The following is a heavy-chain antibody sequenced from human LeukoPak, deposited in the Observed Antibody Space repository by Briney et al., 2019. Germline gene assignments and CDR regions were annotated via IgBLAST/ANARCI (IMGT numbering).Heavy chain of an antibody. D-gene: IGHD2-2*01. CDR1: GYTFTSYG. Sequence: ASVKVSCKASGYTFTSYGISWVRQAPGQGLEWMGWISAYNGNTNYAQKLQGRVTMTTDTSTRTAYMELRSLRADDTAVYYCARACSSTSCYGTDAFDIWGQGTMVSVSS. V-gene: IGHV1-18*01. CDR2: ISAYNGNT. CDR3: ARACSSTSCYGTDAFDI. J-gene: IGHJ3*02.